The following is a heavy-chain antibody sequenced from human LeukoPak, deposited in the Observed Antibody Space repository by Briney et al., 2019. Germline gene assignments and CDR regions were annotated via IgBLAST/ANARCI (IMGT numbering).Heavy chain of an antibody. CDR2: IYHSGST. CDR1: GGSISSGYY. V-gene: IGHV4-38-2*02. D-gene: IGHD2-21*02. J-gene: IGHJ4*02. CDR3: ARVNPIVVVTAIQYYFDY. Sequence: SETLSLTCTVSGGSISSGYYWGWIRQPPGKGLEWIGSIYHSGSTYYNPSLKSRVTISVDTSKNQFSLKLSSVTAADTAVYYCARVNPIVVVTAIQYYFDYWGQGTLVTVSS.